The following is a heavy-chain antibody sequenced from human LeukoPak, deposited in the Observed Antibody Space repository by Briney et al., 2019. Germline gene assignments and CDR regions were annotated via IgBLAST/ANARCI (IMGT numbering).Heavy chain of an antibody. D-gene: IGHD3-10*01. CDR1: GGSISSSNW. CDR3: ARGGAVVRGVIIKIFDY. V-gene: IGHV4-4*02. CDR2: IYHSGST. Sequence: SGTLSLTCAVSGGSISSSNWWSWVRQPPGKGLEWIGEIYHSGSTNYNPSLKSRVTISVDKSKNQFSLKLSSVTAADTAVYYCARGGAVVRGVIIKIFDYWGQGTLVTASS. J-gene: IGHJ4*02.